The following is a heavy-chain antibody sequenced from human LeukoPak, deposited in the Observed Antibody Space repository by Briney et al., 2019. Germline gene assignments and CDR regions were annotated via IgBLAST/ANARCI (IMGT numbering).Heavy chain of an antibody. Sequence: SETLSLTCAVSGGSISSSNWWSWVRQPPGKGLEWIGEIYHSGSTNYNPSPKSRVTISVDKSKNQFSLKLSSVTAADTAVYYCARVLGYCSGGSCYSVDYWGQGTLVTVSS. J-gene: IGHJ4*02. V-gene: IGHV4-4*02. CDR2: IYHSGST. CDR3: ARVLGYCSGGSCYSVDY. CDR1: GGSISSSNW. D-gene: IGHD2-15*01.